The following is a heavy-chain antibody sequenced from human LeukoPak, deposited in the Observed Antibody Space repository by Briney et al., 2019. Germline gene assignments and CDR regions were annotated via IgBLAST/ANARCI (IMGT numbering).Heavy chain of an antibody. Sequence: GGSLRLSCAASGFTFSSYSMNWVRQAPGKGLEWVSGISGSGDSTYYADSVKGRFTISRDNSKNTLYLQMNGLRAEGTAVYYCAKDRNSVGSSYNYWGQGTLVTVSS. V-gene: IGHV3-23*01. D-gene: IGHD6-6*01. CDR1: GFTFSSYS. CDR2: ISGSGDST. J-gene: IGHJ4*02. CDR3: AKDRNSVGSSYNY.